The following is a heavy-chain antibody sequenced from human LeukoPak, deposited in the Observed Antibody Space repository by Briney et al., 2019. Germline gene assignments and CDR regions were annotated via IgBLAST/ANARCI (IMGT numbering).Heavy chain of an antibody. CDR3: ARDLAWGAFDY. J-gene: IGHJ4*02. Sequence: PGGSLRLSCAASGFTFDDYGMSWVRQAPGKGLEWVSGINWNGGSTGYADSVKGRFTISRDDSKSTLSLQTNSLRVEDTAVYYCARDLAWGAFDYWGQGTLVSVSS. V-gene: IGHV3-20*04. D-gene: IGHD7-27*01. CDR1: GFTFDDYG. CDR2: INWNGGST.